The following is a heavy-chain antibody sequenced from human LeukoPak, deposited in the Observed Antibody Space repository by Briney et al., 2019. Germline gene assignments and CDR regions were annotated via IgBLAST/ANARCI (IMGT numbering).Heavy chain of an antibody. CDR1: GFTFSSYA. CDR3: ARDFQRIGDY. Sequence: WGSLTLSCAASGFTFSSYAMNWVRQAPGKWLEWISYISGSSSTTYHADSVKGRFTISRDNSKNSLYLQMNSLRDEDTAVYYCARDFQRIGDYWGPGTLVTVSS. J-gene: IGHJ4*02. CDR2: ISGSSSTT. D-gene: IGHD1-26*01. V-gene: IGHV3-48*02.